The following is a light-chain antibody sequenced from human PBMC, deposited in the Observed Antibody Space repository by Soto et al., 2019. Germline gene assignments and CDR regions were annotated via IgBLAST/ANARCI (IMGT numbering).Light chain of an antibody. CDR1: QSVGRN. CDR3: QQFNKWPPV. V-gene: IGKV3-15*01. Sequence: EIVMTQSPVTLSVSPGERATLSCRASQSVGRNLAWYQQKPGQAPRLLIYDASNRATGIPARFSGSGSGTEFTLIISSLQSEDFAVYYCQQFNKWPPVFGPGTTVVIK. CDR2: DAS. J-gene: IGKJ3*01.